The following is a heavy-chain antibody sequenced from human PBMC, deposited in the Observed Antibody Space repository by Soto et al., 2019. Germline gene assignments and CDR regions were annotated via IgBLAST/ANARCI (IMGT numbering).Heavy chain of an antibody. V-gene: IGHV3-64*07. J-gene: IGHJ4*02. CDR1: GFTFSSYT. CDR2: ISGNGDST. CDR3: ATKEGFDY. Sequence: EVQLVESGGGLVQPGGSLRLSCTASGFTFSSYTMHWVRQAPGKGLEYLSTISGNGDSTYDADSVKGRFTISRDNSKNRLYLQMGSLRADDTAVYYCATKEGFDYWGQGTLVTVSS.